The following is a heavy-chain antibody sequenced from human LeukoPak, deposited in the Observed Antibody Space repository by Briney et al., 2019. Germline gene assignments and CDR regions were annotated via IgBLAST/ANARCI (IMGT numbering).Heavy chain of an antibody. D-gene: IGHD6-19*01. CDR2: ISGSGSDK. Sequence: GGSLRLSCTASGFDFSDYYMTWIRQAPGKGLEWVSHISGSGSDKSYADSVKGRFTISRDNAKNSLYLQMNSLRAEDTAVYYCASSIAVAGTIYWGQGTLVTVSS. CDR3: ASSIAVAGTIY. CDR1: GFDFSDYY. J-gene: IGHJ4*02. V-gene: IGHV3-11*01.